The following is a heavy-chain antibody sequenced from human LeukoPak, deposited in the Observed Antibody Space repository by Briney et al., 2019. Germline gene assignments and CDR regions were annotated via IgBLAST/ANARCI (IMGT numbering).Heavy chain of an antibody. CDR1: GFTFSSYW. CDR2: INTDGSST. CDR3: AKSGASVGGNFDY. V-gene: IGHV3-74*01. J-gene: IGHJ4*02. D-gene: IGHD4-23*01. Sequence: GGSLRLSCAASGFTFSSYWMHWVRQAPGKGLVWVSRINTDGSSTSYADSVKGRFTISRDNAKNTLYLQMNSLRAEDTAVYYCAKSGASVGGNFDYWAREPWSPSPQ.